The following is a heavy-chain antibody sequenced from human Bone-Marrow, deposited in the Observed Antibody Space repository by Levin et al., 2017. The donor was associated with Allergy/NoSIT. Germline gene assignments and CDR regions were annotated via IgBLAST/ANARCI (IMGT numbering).Heavy chain of an antibody. J-gene: IGHJ3*02. V-gene: IGHV4-39*01. D-gene: IGHD3-10*01. Sequence: SQTLSLTCTVSGGSISSSNFHWGWVRQPPGKGLEWIGSIYYSGITYYNPSLKSRVTISVDTSSNQFSLKLTSVPAAHTAVYYCARPAVRGIRGAFDIWGQGTMVTVSS. CDR3: ARPAVRGIRGAFDI. CDR2: IYYSGIT. CDR1: GGSISSSNFH.